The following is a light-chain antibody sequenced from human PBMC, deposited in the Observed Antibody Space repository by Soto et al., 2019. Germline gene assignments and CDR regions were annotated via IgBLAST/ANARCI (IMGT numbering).Light chain of an antibody. V-gene: IGKV1-9*01. CDR2: SAS. J-gene: IGKJ5*01. CDR1: QGISDR. CDR3: QQRDGYPIT. Sequence: DIQLTQSPSFLSASVGDRVTITCRASQGISDRLAWYQQRPGKAPNLLIHSASSLQSGFPLRFSGSGSGTEFTLAISSLQPADFATYYCQQRDGYPITFGQGTRLEMK.